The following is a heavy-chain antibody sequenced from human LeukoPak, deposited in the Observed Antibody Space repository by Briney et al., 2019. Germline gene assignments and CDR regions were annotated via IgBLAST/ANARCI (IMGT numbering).Heavy chain of an antibody. CDR1: GFTFSSYS. V-gene: IGHV3-21*01. CDR2: ISSSSSYI. J-gene: IGHJ4*02. Sequence: PGGSLRLSCAASGFTFSSYSMNWVRQAPGKGLEWVSSISSSSSYIYYADSVKSRFTISRDNAKNSLYLQMNSLRAEDTAVYYCARDGVESYYDSSGYYFDYWGQGTLVTVSS. D-gene: IGHD3-22*01. CDR3: ARDGVESYYDSSGYYFDY.